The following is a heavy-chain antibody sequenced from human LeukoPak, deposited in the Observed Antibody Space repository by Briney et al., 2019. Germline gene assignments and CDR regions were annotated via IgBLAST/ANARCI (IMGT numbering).Heavy chain of an antibody. Sequence: GGSLRLSCAASGLTFSSYSMHWVRQAPGKGLEWISYISSSSSTIYYADSVKGRFTISRDNAKNSLYLVMNSLRAEDTAVYYCACSTAWYGIEYWGQGTLIAVSS. D-gene: IGHD6-19*01. CDR3: ACSTAWYGIEY. J-gene: IGHJ4*02. CDR2: ISSSSSTI. CDR1: GLTFSSYS. V-gene: IGHV3-48*04.